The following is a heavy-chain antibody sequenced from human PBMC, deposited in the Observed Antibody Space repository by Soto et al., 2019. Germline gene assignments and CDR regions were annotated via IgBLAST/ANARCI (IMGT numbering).Heavy chain of an antibody. CDR1: GGSISSYS. Sequence: QVQLQESGPGLVKPSETLSLTCTVSGGSISSYSWSWIRQPPGKGLEWIGYFYYSGSTNYNPSLKSRVTISVDTSKNQFSLKLSSVTAADTAVYYCARGGWKLFDYWGQGTLVTVSS. CDR2: FYYSGST. V-gene: IGHV4-59*01. CDR3: ARGGWKLFDY. J-gene: IGHJ4*02. D-gene: IGHD6-19*01.